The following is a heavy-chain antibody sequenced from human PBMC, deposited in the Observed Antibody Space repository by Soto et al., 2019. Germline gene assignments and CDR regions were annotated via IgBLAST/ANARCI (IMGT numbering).Heavy chain of an antibody. CDR3: TTAPVLWPRTFDI. V-gene: IGHV3-15*01. CDR2: IKSKTDGGTT. CDR1: GFTFSNAW. D-gene: IGHD3-10*01. Sequence: EVQLVESGGGLVKPGGSLRLSCAASGFTFSNAWMSWVRQAPGKGLEWVGRIKSKTDGGTTDYAAPVKGRFTISRDDSKNTLYLQMNSLKTEDTAVYYCTTAPVLWPRTFDIWGQGTMVTVSS. J-gene: IGHJ3*02.